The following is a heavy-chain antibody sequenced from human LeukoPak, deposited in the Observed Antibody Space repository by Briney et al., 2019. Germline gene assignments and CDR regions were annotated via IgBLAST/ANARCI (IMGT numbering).Heavy chain of an antibody. J-gene: IGHJ6*02. CDR3: ARDSGYSTAANCGMDV. CDR2: IYTSGST. D-gene: IGHD2-2*01. V-gene: IGHV4-4*07. Sequence: SETLSLTCTVSGGSISGYYWSWIRQPAGKGLEWIGRIYTSGSTNYNPSLKSRVTMSVDTSKNQFSLKLSSVTAADTAVYYCARDSGYSTAANCGMDVWGQGTTVTVSS. CDR1: GGSISGYY.